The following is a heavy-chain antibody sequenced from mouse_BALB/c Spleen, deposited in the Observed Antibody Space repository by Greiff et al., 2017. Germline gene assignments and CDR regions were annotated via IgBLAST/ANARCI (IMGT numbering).Heavy chain of an antibody. J-gene: IGHJ3*01. Sequence: QVHVKQSGAELARPGASVKLSCKASGYTFTSYWMQWVKQRPGQGLEWIGAIYPGDGDTRYTQKFKGKATLTADKSSSTAYMQLSSLASEDSAVYYCARLETGTFAYWGQGTLVTVSA. D-gene: IGHD4-1*01. CDR3: ARLETGTFAY. CDR1: GYTFTSYW. V-gene: IGHV1-87*01. CDR2: IYPGDGDT.